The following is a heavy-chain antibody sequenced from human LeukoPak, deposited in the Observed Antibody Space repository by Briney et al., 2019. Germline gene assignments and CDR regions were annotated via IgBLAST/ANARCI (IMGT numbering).Heavy chain of an antibody. Sequence: GASVKVSCKASGDSFSDYYIHWVRQAPGQGPEWMGWINLNTGGTNYAQKFDGRFSMTRDTSISTAYMGLSRLRSDDTAVYYCARDFTGTTLDYWGQGTLVTVSS. J-gene: IGHJ4*02. V-gene: IGHV1-2*02. CDR1: GDSFSDYY. D-gene: IGHD1-7*01. CDR3: ARDFTGTTLDY. CDR2: INLNTGGT.